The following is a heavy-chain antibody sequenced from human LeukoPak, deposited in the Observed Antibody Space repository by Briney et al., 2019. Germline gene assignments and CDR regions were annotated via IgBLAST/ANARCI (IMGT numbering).Heavy chain of an antibody. D-gene: IGHD3-22*01. CDR2: ISYDGSNK. CDR1: GFTFSSYA. CDR3: ARSYYYDSSGYYDY. V-gene: IGHV3-30-3*01. Sequence: GGSLRLSCAASGFTFSSYAMHRVRQAPGKGLEWVAVISYDGSNKYYADSVKGRFTISRDNSKNTLYLQMNSLRAEDTAVYYCARSYYYDSSGYYDYWGQGTLVTVSS. J-gene: IGHJ4*02.